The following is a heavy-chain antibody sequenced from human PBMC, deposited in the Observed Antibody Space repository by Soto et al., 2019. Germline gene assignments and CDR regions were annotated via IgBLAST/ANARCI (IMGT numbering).Heavy chain of an antibody. J-gene: IGHJ5*02. V-gene: IGHV4-4*07. CDR1: GGSISNYY. CDR2: VSSTGSS. D-gene: IGHD6-13*01. CDR3: ARGVPAAGTDWFDP. Sequence: SETLSLTCTVSGGSISNYYWSWIRQSAEKRLEWIGRVSSTGSSYYNPSLKSRVTISVDTSKNQVSLNLTSVTAADTAVYYCARGVPAAGTDWFDPWGQGTLVTVSS.